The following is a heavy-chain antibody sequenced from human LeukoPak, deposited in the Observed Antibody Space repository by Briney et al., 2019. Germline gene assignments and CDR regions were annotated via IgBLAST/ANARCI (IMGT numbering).Heavy chain of an antibody. CDR3: ARGLGTYYYDSSGWYYFDY. V-gene: IGHV4-31*03. CDR1: GGSISSGGYY. Sequence: PSGTLSLTCTVSGGSISSGGYYWSWIRQHPGKGLEWIGYIYYSGSTYYNPSLKSRVTISVDTSKNQFSLKLSSVTAADTAVYYCARGLGTYYYDSSGWYYFDYWGQGTLVTVSS. CDR2: IYYSGST. J-gene: IGHJ4*02. D-gene: IGHD3-22*01.